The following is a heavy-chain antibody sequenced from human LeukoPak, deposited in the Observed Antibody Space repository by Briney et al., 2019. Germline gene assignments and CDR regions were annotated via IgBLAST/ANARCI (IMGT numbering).Heavy chain of an antibody. J-gene: IGHJ4*02. CDR1: GFTVSSNY. CDR2: IYSGGST. CDR3: ARPMTTVSYYFDY. D-gene: IGHD4-11*01. V-gene: IGHV3-53*05. Sequence: PGGSLRLSCAASGFTVSSNYMSWVRQAPGKGLEWVSVIYSGGSTYYADSVKGRFTISRDNSKNTLYLQMNSLRAEDTAVYYCARPMTTVSYYFDYWGQGTLVTVSS.